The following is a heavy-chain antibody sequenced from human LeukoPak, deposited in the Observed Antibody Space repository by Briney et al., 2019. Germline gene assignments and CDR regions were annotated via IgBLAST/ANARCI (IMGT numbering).Heavy chain of an antibody. CDR1: GGSISSYY. Sequence: SETLSLTCTVSGGSISSYYWSWIRQPPGKGLEWIGYIYYSGSTNYNPSLKSRVTISVDTSKNQFSLKLSSVTAADTAVYFCAGRYGYIGYWGQGTLVTVSS. V-gene: IGHV4-59*01. J-gene: IGHJ4*02. CDR2: IYYSGST. CDR3: AGRYGYIGY. D-gene: IGHD5-18*01.